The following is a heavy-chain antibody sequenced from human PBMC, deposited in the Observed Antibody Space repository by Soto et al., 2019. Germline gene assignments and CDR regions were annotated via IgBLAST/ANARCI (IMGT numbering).Heavy chain of an antibody. D-gene: IGHD3-9*01. Sequence: SETLSLTCAVYGGSFSGYYCIWIRPPPGKGLEWIGEINHSGSTNYNPSLKSRVTISVHTSKNQFSLKLSSVTAADTDVYYCARVEGPYYDILTGYYSNWFDPWGQGTLVTVSS. J-gene: IGHJ5*02. CDR1: GGSFSGYY. CDR2: INHSGST. CDR3: ARVEGPYYDILTGYYSNWFDP. V-gene: IGHV4-34*01.